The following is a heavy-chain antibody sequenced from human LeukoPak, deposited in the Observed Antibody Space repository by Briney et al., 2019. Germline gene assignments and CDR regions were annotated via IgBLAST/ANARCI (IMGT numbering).Heavy chain of an antibody. CDR3: ARDIVVVPAAYYYGMDV. CDR1: GYTFTIYG. D-gene: IGHD2-2*01. J-gene: IGHJ6*02. CDR2: ISAYNGNT. Sequence: GASVKVSCKASGYTFTIYGISWVRQAPGQGLEWMGRISAYNGNTNYAQKLQGRVTMTTDTSTSTAYMELRSLRSDDTAVYYCARDIVVVPAAYYYGMDVWGQGTTVTVSS. V-gene: IGHV1-18*01.